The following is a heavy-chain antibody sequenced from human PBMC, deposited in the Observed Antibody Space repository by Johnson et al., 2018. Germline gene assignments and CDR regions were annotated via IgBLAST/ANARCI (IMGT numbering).Heavy chain of an antibody. CDR2: IKSKTDGGTT. J-gene: IGHJ6*02. Sequence: VQLVESGGGLVQPGGSLRLSCAASGFTFSSYAMSWVRQAPGKGLEWVGRIKSKTDGGTTDYAAPVKGRFTISRDDSKNTLYLQMNSLKTGDTAVYYCTTDWFSSGMDVWGQGTTVTVSS. D-gene: IGHD6-13*01. CDR1: GFTFSSYA. CDR3: TTDWFSSGMDV. V-gene: IGHV3-15*01.